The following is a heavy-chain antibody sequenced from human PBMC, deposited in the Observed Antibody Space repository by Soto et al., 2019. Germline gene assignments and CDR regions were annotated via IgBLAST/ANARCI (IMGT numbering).Heavy chain of an antibody. Sequence: SETLSLTCTVSGGSITDYSWVWIRQPAGKGLEWTGRIFSSGSTNYNPSLKGRITMSLDTSKNQFSLKLNSATATDTAVYFCARDQGVVVTADNWFDPWGQGILGTSPQ. CDR2: IFSSGST. D-gene: IGHD2-21*02. J-gene: IGHJ5*02. CDR1: GGSITDYS. V-gene: IGHV4-4*07. CDR3: ARDQGVVVTADNWFDP.